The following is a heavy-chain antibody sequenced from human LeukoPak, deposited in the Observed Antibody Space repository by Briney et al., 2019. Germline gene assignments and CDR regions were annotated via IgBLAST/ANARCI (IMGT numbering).Heavy chain of an antibody. J-gene: IGHJ6*02. D-gene: IGHD3-22*01. CDR3: AGETPYYYDSSGYPPTV. Sequence: PAETLSLTCTVSGGSISSYYWSWIRQPPGKGLEWIGYIYYSGSTNYNPSLKSRVTISVDTSKNQFSLKLSSVTAADTAVYYCAGETPYYYDSSGYPPTVWGQGTTVTVSS. V-gene: IGHV4-59*01. CDR2: IYYSGST. CDR1: GGSISSYY.